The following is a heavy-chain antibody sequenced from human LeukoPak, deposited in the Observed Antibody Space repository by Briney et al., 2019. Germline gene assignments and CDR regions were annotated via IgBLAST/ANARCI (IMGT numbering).Heavy chain of an antibody. CDR2: SNHSGST. D-gene: IGHD6-19*01. V-gene: IGHV4-34*01. Sequence: SETLSLTCAVYGGSFSGYYWSWIRQPPGKGLEWIGESNHSGSTNYNPSLKSRVTISVDTSKNQFSLKLSSVTAADTAVYYCARLQWLVRIYYYGMDVWGQGTTVTVSS. CDR3: ARLQWLVRIYYYGMDV. J-gene: IGHJ6*02. CDR1: GGSFSGYY.